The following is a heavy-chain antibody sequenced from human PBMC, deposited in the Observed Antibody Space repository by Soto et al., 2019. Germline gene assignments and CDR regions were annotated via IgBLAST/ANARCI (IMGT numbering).Heavy chain of an antibody. V-gene: IGHV4-59*12. J-gene: IGHJ4*02. CDR2: MYYSGNT. CDR3: AREYNV. D-gene: IGHD1-1*01. Sequence: SETLSLTCTVSGGSISNFHWSWIRQPPGKGLEWIGYMYYSGNTNYNPSLKSRVTMSVDRSKNQFSLKLSSVTAADTAVYYCAREYNVWGQGTLVTVSS. CDR1: GGSISNFH.